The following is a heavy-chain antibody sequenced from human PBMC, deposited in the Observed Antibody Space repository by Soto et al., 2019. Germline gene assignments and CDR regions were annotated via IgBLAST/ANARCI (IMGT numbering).Heavy chain of an antibody. D-gene: IGHD3-10*01. CDR2: IRVHKGNT. CDR3: VRDLYGSGSYYTDY. CDR1: GYTFINYG. V-gene: IGHV1-18*01. Sequence: QVHLVQSGVEVQKPGASVKVSCKASGYTFINYGITWVRQAPGQGLEWMGWIRVHKGNTNYAQKFQGRVTMSTDTSTSTAYMELRILRPDDTAVYYCVRDLYGSGSYYTDYWGPGTLVIVSS. J-gene: IGHJ4*02.